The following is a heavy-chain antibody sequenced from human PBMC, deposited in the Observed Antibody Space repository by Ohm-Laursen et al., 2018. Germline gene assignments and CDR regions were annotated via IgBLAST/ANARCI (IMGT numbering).Heavy chain of an antibody. CDR2: IYSGGST. CDR1: GFTVSSNY. V-gene: IGHV3-53*01. CDR3: ARTFVVPAAMGPYFFDY. J-gene: IGHJ4*02. Sequence: SLRLSCTASGFTVSSNYMSWVRQAPGKGLEWVSLIYSGGSTYYADPVKGRFTISRDNSKNTLYLQMNSLRAEDTAVYYCARTFVVPAAMGPYFFDYWGQGTLVTVSS. D-gene: IGHD2-2*01.